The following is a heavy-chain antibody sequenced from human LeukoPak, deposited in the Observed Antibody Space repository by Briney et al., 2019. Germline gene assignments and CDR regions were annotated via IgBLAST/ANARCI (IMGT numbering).Heavy chain of an antibody. CDR3: ARGPDMTTVTPTNYYYYAMDV. V-gene: IGHV4-34*01. Sequence: PSETLSLTCAVYGGSFSGYYWSWIRQAPGKGLDWIGEINHSGSTNYNPSLKSRVTISVDTSKNQFSLKLSSVTAADTAVYYCARGPDMTTVTPTNYYYYAMDVWGQGTTVTVSS. J-gene: IGHJ6*02. CDR2: INHSGST. D-gene: IGHD4-17*01. CDR1: GGSFSGYY.